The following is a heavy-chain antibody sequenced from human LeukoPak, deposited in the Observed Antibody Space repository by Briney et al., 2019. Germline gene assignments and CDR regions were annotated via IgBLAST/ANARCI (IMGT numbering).Heavy chain of an antibody. CDR3: ARQSATVTTYYYYYGMDV. V-gene: IGHV4-59*08. CDR2: IYYSGST. J-gene: IGHJ6*02. Sequence: SETLSLTCTVSGGSISSYYWSWIRQPPGKGLEWIGYIYYSGSTNYNPSLKSRVTISVDTSKNQFSLKLSSVTAADTAVYYCARQSATVTTYYYYYGMDVWGQGTTVTVSS. D-gene: IGHD4-17*01. CDR1: GGSISSYY.